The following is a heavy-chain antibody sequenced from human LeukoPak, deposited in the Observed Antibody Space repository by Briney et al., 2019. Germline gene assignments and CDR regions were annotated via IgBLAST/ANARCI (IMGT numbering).Heavy chain of an antibody. CDR3: ARAGDFDAFDI. CDR1: GFTFSSYS. J-gene: IGHJ3*02. Sequence: PGGSLRLSCAASGFTFSSYSMNWVRQAPGKGLEWVSSISSSSSYIYYADSVKGRFTISRDNSKNTLYLQMNSLRAEDTAVYYCARAGDFDAFDIWGQGTMVTVSS. V-gene: IGHV3-21*04. CDR2: ISSSSSYI. D-gene: IGHD2-21*02.